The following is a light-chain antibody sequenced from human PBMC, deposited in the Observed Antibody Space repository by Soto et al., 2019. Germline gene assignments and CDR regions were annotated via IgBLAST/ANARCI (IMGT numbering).Light chain of an antibody. Sequence: ERVMTQAPAILSVSPGERATLSCRASQSVNSNLAWYQQKPGQAPRPLVYAASTRATGIPARFSGSGSVTDFTLTISSLQSEDFAIYYCQQYDNWPLTFGQGTKVDIK. CDR1: QSVNSN. J-gene: IGKJ1*01. CDR3: QQYDNWPLT. CDR2: AAS. V-gene: IGKV3-15*01.